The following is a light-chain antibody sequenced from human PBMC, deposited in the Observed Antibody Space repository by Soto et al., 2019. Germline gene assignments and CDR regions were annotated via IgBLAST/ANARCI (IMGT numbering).Light chain of an antibody. CDR3: QQYGSSPWT. Sequence: EIVWTQSPATLSLSPGERATLSCRASQSVSSYLAWYHQKPGQAPRLLIYDASNRATGIPARFSGSGSGTDFTLTINRLEPEDFAVYYCQQYGSSPWTFGQGTKVDI. CDR2: DAS. V-gene: IGKV3-20*01. J-gene: IGKJ1*01. CDR1: QSVSSY.